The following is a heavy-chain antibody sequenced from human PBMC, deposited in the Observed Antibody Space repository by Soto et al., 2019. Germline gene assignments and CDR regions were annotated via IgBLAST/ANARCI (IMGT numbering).Heavy chain of an antibody. J-gene: IGHJ4*02. CDR2: IIPLFGTA. CDR3: AREPYNFEYAGFNYYFDY. V-gene: IGHV1-69*13. CDR1: GGPFNSFA. D-gene: IGHD1-20*01. Sequence: SVKVSCKTSGGPFNSFAFSWVRQAPGQGLEWMGGIIPLFGTADYAQRFQGRLTISADESTSTAYMELTSLRSEDTAVYYCAREPYNFEYAGFNYYFDYWGQGTLVTVSS.